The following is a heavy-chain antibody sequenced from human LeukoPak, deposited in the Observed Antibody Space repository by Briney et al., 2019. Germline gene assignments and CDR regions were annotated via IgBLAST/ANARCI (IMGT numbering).Heavy chain of an antibody. CDR3: ARAHINWNYGGGDFDY. CDR2: IYYSGST. Sequence: PSETLSLTCTVSGGSISSSSYYWGWIRQPPGKGLEWIGSIYYSGSTYYNPSLKSRVTISVDTSKNQFPLKLSSVTAADTAVYYCARAHINWNYGGGDFDYWGQGTLVTVSS. D-gene: IGHD1-7*01. J-gene: IGHJ4*02. CDR1: GGSISSSSYY. V-gene: IGHV4-39*01.